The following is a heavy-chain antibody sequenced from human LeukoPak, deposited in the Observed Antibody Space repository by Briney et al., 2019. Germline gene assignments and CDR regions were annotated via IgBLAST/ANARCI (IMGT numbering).Heavy chain of an antibody. CDR1: GFTFSSYG. J-gene: IGHJ4*02. CDR2: IWYDGSNK. D-gene: IGHD3-22*01. V-gene: IGHV3-33*01. Sequence: GGSLRLSCAASGFTFSSYGMHWVRQAPGKGLEWVAVIWYDGSNKYYADSVKGRFTISRDNSKNTLYLQMNSLRAEDTAVYYCARYHSSGSLDYWGQGTLVTVSS. CDR3: ARYHSSGSLDY.